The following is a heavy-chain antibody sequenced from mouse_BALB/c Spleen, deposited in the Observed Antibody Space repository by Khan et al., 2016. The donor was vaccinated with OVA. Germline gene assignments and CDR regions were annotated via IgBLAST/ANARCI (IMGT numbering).Heavy chain of an antibody. CDR1: GFTFSSYS. Sequence: EVELVESGGDLVKPGGSLKLSCAASGFTFSSYSTSWVRQTPDKRMEWVASISSGGDYTYYPDSVKGRFTISRDNAKNTLYLQMSDLKSEDTAMYYCAGHLTGSFAYWGQGTLVTVSA. CDR3: AGHLTGSFAY. J-gene: IGHJ3*01. D-gene: IGHD4-1*01. CDR2: ISSGGDYT. V-gene: IGHV5-6*01.